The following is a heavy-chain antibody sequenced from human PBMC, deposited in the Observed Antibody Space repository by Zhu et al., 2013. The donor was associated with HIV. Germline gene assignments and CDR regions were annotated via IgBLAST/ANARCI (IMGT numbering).Heavy chain of an antibody. CDR1: GYTFNSYY. CDR2: INPTGGST. J-gene: IGHJ4*02. D-gene: IGHD3-16*02. Sequence: QVQLVQSGAEVKQPGASVKVSCKASGYTFNSYYMHWVRQAPGQGLEWMGIINPTGGSTSYVQNFQGRVTMTRDTSTDTVYMELSSLRSEDTAVYYCARDLNGGRIVKPYYLDTWGQGTLVTVSS. CDR3: ARDLNGGRIVKPYYLDT. V-gene: IGHV1-46*02.